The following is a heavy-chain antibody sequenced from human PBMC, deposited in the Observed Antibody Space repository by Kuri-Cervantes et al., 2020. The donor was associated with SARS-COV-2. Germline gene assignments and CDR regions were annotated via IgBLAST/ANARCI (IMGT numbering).Heavy chain of an antibody. V-gene: IGHV1-2*04. D-gene: IGHD1-26*01. CDR1: GYTFTGYY. CDR2: INPNSGGT. J-gene: IGHJ6*02. CDR3: ARKWELDYYYYGMDV. Sequence: ASVKVSCKASGYTFTGYYMHWVRQAPGQGLEWMGWINPNSGGTNYAQKFQGWVTMTRDTSISTAYMELSRLRSDDTAVHYCARKWELDYYYYGMDVWGQGTTVTVSS.